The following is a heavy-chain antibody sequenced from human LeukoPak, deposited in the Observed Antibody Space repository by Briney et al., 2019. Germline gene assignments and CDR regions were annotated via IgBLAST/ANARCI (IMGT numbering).Heavy chain of an antibody. V-gene: IGHV3-11*04. CDR3: ARDITMIADGWFDP. D-gene: IGHD3-22*01. CDR1: GFTFSDYY. CDR2: ISSSGSTI. J-gene: IGHJ5*02. Sequence: GGSLRLSCGASGFTFSDYYMSWIRQAPGKGLEWVSYISSSGSTIYYADSVKGRFTISRDNAKNSLYLQMNSLRAEDTAVYYCARDITMIADGWFDPWGQGTLDTVSS.